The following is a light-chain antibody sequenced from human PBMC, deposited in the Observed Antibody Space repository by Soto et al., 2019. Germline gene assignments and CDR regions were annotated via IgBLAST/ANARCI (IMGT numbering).Light chain of an antibody. CDR3: QQFSSYPLT. CDR1: QSVSSN. CDR2: GAS. J-gene: IGKJ4*01. Sequence: EVVMTQSPATLSVSPGERATLSCRASQSVSSNLAWYQQKPGQAPRLLIYGASTRATGIPARFSGSGSGTDFTLTISRLEPEDFAVYYCQQFSSYPLTFGGGTK. V-gene: IGKV3D-15*01.